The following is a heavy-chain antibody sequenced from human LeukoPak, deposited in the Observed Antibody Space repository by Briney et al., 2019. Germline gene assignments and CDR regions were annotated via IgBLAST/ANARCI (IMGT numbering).Heavy chain of an antibody. V-gene: IGHV3-9*01. Sequence: SGGSLRLSCAASGFTFDDYAMHWVRQAPGKGLEWVSGISWNSGSIGYADSVKGRFTISRDNSKNTLYLQMNSLRAEDTAVYYCAKDGVLAGRYYYYYYMDVWGKGTTVTISS. CDR1: GFTFDDYA. CDR2: ISWNSGSI. D-gene: IGHD6-19*01. J-gene: IGHJ6*03. CDR3: AKDGVLAGRYYYYYYMDV.